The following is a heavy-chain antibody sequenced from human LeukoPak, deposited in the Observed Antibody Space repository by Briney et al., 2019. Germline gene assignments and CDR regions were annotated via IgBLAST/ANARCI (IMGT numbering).Heavy chain of an antibody. CDR1: GYTFTSYG. D-gene: IGHD6-6*01. V-gene: IGHV1-18*01. CDR2: ISAYSGNT. J-gene: IGHJ4*02. CDR3: ARDTPARYSSSSLVDY. Sequence: GASVKVSCTASGYTFTSYGISWVRQAPGQGLEWMGWISAYSGNTNYAQKLQGRVTMTTDTSTSTAYMELRSLRSDDTAVYYCARDTPARYSSSSLVDYWGQGTLVTVSS.